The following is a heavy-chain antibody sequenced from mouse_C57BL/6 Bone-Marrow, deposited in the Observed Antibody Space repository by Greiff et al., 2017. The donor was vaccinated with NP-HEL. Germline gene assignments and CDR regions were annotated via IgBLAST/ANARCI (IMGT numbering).Heavy chain of an antibody. CDR1: GFTFSSYA. J-gene: IGHJ2*01. D-gene: IGHD1-1*01. Sequence: EVKLQESGGGLVKPGGSLKLSCAASGFTFSSYAMSWVRQTPEKRLEWVATISDGGSYTYYPDNVKGRFTISRDNAKNNLYLQMSHLKSEDTAMYYCARVYGSPYYFDYWGQGTTLTVSS. CDR3: ARVYGSPYYFDY. V-gene: IGHV5-4*03. CDR2: ISDGGSYT.